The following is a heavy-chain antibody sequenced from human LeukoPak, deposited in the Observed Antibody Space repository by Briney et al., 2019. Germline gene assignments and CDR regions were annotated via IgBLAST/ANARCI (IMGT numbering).Heavy chain of an antibody. CDR1: RDSVSSNSAA. CDR3: ARLSGVGAIFDY. V-gene: IGHV6-1*01. J-gene: IGHJ4*02. CDR2: TYYRSKWYN. D-gene: IGHD1-26*01. Sequence: SQTLSLTCAISRDSVSSNSAAWNWIRQSPSRGLEWLGRTYYRSKWYNDYAVSVKSRVTINPDTSKNQFSLQMNSVTPEDTAVYYCARLSGVGAIFDYWGQGTLVTVSS.